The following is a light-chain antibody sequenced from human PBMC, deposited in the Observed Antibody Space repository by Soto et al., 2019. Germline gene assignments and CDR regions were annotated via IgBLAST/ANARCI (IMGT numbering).Light chain of an antibody. V-gene: IGLV1-44*01. CDR1: SSNIGSNT. CDR3: AAWDDSLNAVV. J-gene: IGLJ2*01. CDR2: SNH. Sequence: QLVLTQPPSASGTPGQRVTISCSGSSSNIGSNTVNWYQQLPGTAPKLLIYSNHQRPSGVPDRFSGSKSGTSASLAISGLQSEDEADYYCAAWDDSLNAVVFGGGTKVTVL.